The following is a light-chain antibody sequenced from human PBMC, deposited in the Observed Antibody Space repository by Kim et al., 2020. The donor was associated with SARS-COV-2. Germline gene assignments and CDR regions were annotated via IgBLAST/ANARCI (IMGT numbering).Light chain of an antibody. CDR3: QHHASYAIT. CDR2: DAP. Sequence: ASVGDRVSSTCRASQSVSRWLVWYQQKPGGAPKLLIHDAPTVDSGVPSRFSGSGSGTEFTLTISSLQPDDFATYYCQHHASYAITFGQGTRLEIK. J-gene: IGKJ5*01. V-gene: IGKV1-5*01. CDR1: QSVSRW.